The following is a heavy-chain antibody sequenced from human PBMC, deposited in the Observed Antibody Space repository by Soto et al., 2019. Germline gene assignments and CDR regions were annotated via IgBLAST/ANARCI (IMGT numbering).Heavy chain of an antibody. CDR3: ARDRGMVGAITSSVDV. Sequence: SVKVSCKASGGTFSSYAISWVRQAPGQGLEWMGGIIPIFGTANYAQKFQGRVTITADKSTSTAYMELSSLRSEDTAVYYCARDRGMVGAITSSVDVWGQGTTVTVSS. CDR2: IIPIFGTA. CDR1: GGTFSSYA. D-gene: IGHD1-26*01. V-gene: IGHV1-69*06. J-gene: IGHJ6*02.